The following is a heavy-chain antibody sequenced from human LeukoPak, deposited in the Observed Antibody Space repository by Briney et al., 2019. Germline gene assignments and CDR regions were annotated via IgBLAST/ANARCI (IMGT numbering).Heavy chain of an antibody. CDR2: ICGSGGCT. Sequence: PGGSLRLSCEASGFTFNTYAIYWVRQAPGKGLEWVSGICGSGGCTYYADSVKGRFTISRDNSKDTVYLQMNSLTADDTAVYYCAKTTVGYSSGRYPGWPADCWGQGTQVTVSS. V-gene: IGHV3-23*01. CDR3: AKTTVGYSSGRYPGWPADC. J-gene: IGHJ4*02. D-gene: IGHD6-19*01. CDR1: GFTFNTYA.